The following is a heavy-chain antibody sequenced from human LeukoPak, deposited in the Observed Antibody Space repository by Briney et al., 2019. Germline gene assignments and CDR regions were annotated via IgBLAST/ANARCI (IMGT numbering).Heavy chain of an antibody. J-gene: IGHJ6*03. CDR3: ARGKENDFWSGYYIDYYMDV. D-gene: IGHD3-3*01. CDR1: GFTVSSNY. CDR2: IYSGGST. V-gene: IGHV3-53*01. Sequence: PGGSLRLSCAASGFTVSSNYMSWVRQAPGKGLEWVSVIYSGGSTYYADSVKGRFTISRDNSKNTLYLQMNSLRAEDTAVYYCARGKENDFWSGYYIDYYMDVWGKGTTVTVSS.